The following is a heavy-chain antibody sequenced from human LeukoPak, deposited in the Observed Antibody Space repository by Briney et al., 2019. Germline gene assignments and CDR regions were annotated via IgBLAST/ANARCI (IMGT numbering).Heavy chain of an antibody. V-gene: IGHV1-2*02. CDR1: GYTFTRYY. Sequence: ASVKVSCKASGYTFTRYYMHWERQAPGQGLEWMGWINPNSGGTNYAQKFQGRVTMTRDTSISTAYMELSRLRSDDTAVYYCAMRPGGSDYFDYWGQGTLVTVSS. CDR2: INPNSGGT. D-gene: IGHD3-16*01. CDR3: AMRPGGSDYFDY. J-gene: IGHJ4*02.